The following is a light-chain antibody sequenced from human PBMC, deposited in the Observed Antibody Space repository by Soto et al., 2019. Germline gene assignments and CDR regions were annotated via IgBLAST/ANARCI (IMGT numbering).Light chain of an antibody. CDR2: DAS. J-gene: IGKJ1*01. V-gene: IGKV1-5*01. Sequence: DIQMTQSPSTLSASVGDIVTITCRASQSISSWLAWYQQKPGKAPKLLIYDASSLESGVPSRFSGSGSGTEFTLTSSSLQPDDFATYYCQHEWTFGQGTKVEIK. CDR3: QHEWT. CDR1: QSISSW.